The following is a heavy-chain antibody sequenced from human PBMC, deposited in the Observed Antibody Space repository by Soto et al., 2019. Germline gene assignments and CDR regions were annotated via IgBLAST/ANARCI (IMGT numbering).Heavy chain of an antibody. Sequence: GGSLRLSCAASGFTFSSYAMHWVRQAPGKGLEWVAVISYDGSNKYYADSVKGRFTISRDNSKNTLYLQMNSLRAEDTAVYYCARDFLFDYWGQGTLVTVSS. J-gene: IGHJ4*02. CDR2: ISYDGSNK. CDR3: ARDFLFDY. CDR1: GFTFSSYA. V-gene: IGHV3-30-3*01.